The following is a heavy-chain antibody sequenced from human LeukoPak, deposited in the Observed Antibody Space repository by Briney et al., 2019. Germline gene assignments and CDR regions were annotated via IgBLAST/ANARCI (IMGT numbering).Heavy chain of an antibody. J-gene: IGHJ4*02. CDR2: IYYSGST. D-gene: IGHD4-17*01. CDR3: ARGYYGDEYYFDY. Sequence: SETLSLTCTVSGGSISSGGYYWSWIRQHPGKGLEWIGYIYYSGSTYYNPSLKSRVTISVDTSKNQFSLKLSPVTAADTAVYYCARGYYGDEYYFDYWGQGTLVTVSS. V-gene: IGHV4-31*03. CDR1: GGSISSGGYY.